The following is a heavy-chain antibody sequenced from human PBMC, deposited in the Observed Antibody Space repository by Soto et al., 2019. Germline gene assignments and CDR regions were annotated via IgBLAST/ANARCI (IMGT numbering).Heavy chain of an antibody. CDR1: GYTFTGYY. V-gene: IGHV1-2*04. Sequence: GASVKVSCKASGYTFTGYYMHWVRRAPGQGPEWMGWINPNSGGTNYAQKFQGWVTMTRDTSISTAYMELSRLRSDDTAVYYCAREMNCSSTSCPGYYYYGMDVWGQGTTVTVSS. CDR3: AREMNCSSTSCPGYYYYGMDV. CDR2: INPNSGGT. J-gene: IGHJ6*02. D-gene: IGHD2-2*01.